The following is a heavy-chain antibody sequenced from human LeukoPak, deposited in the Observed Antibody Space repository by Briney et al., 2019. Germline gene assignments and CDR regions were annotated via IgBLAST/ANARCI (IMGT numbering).Heavy chain of an antibody. Sequence: GGSLRLSCAASGSTFSSYGMHWVRQAPGRGLEWVALIWYDGINKYYADSVKGRFTISRDNSKNTLYLQMDSLRAEDTALYYCAKGSGINHYHWIDPWGQGTLVTVSS. D-gene: IGHD1-14*01. CDR2: IWYDGINK. V-gene: IGHV3-33*06. CDR3: AKGSGINHYHWIDP. J-gene: IGHJ5*02. CDR1: GSTFSSYG.